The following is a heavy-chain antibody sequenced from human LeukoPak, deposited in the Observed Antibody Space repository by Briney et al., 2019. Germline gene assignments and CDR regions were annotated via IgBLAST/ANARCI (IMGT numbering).Heavy chain of an antibody. J-gene: IGHJ5*02. Sequence: PSETLSLTCTVSGGSISSYYWSWIRQPPGKGLEWIGYIYYSGSTKYNPSLKSRVTISVDTSKNQFSLKLSSVTAADTAVYYCARQRVGAISWFDPWGQGTLVTVSS. CDR3: ARQRVGAISWFDP. D-gene: IGHD1-26*01. CDR2: IYYSGST. CDR1: GGSISSYY. V-gene: IGHV4-59*08.